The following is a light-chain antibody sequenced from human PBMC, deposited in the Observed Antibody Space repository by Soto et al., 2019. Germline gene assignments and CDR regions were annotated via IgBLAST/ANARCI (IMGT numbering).Light chain of an antibody. CDR3: QQYGSSGT. CDR1: QSVSSN. Sequence: EVGITQSPSTLSVSPGERATLSCRASQSVSSNLAWYQQKPGQAPRLLIYAASTRATGIPARFSGSGSGTDFTLTISRLEPEDFAVYYCQQYGSSGTFGQGTKVDI. J-gene: IGKJ1*01. V-gene: IGKV3-15*01. CDR2: AAS.